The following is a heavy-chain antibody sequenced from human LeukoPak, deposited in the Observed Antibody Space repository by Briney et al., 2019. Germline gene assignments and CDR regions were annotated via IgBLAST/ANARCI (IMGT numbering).Heavy chain of an antibody. J-gene: IGHJ4*02. CDR1: GLSLNNYA. D-gene: IGHD3-16*02. Sequence: GGSLRLSCTASGLSLNNYAMSWVRQAPGKGLEWVSYISSSSSTIYYADSVKGRFTISRDNAKNSLYLQMNSLRAEDTAVYYCARDGPYDYVWGSYRYTYIDYWGQGTLVTVSS. CDR3: ARDGPYDYVWGSYRYTYIDY. CDR2: ISSSSSTI. V-gene: IGHV3-48*01.